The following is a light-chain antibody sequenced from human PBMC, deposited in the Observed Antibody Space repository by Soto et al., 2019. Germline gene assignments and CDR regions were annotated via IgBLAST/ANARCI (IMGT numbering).Light chain of an antibody. Sequence: QSALTQPRSVSGSPGQSVTISCTGTSSDVGGYNYVSWYQQHPGKAPKLMIYDVSKRPSGVPDRFSGSKSGNTASLTISGLQAGDEADYYCCSYAGSSNVVFGGGTQLTVL. J-gene: IGLJ2*01. CDR3: CSYAGSSNVV. CDR1: SSDVGGYNY. CDR2: DVS. V-gene: IGLV2-11*01.